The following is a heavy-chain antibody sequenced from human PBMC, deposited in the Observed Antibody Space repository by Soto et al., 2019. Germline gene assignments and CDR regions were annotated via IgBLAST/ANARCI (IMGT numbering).Heavy chain of an antibody. CDR2: ISYDGSNK. J-gene: IGHJ3*02. V-gene: IGHV3-30-3*01. Sequence: QVQLVESGGGVVQPGRSLRLSCAASGFTFSSYAMHWVRQAPGKGLEWVAVISYDGSNKYYADSVKGRFTISRDNSKNTLYLQMNSPRAEDTAVYYCARDLLHYDSAFDIWGQGTMVTVSS. CDR1: GFTFSSYA. D-gene: IGHD5-12*01. CDR3: ARDLLHYDSAFDI.